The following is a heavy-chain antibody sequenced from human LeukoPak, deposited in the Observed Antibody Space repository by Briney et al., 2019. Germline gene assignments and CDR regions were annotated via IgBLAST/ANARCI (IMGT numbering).Heavy chain of an antibody. J-gene: IGHJ1*01. CDR3: AREPGASGTQTAGYFQY. CDR1: GGIFSSYT. V-gene: IGHV1-69*13. D-gene: IGHD3-10*01. CDR2: IIPIFGTT. Sequence: SVKVSCKASGGIFSSYTFNWVRQAPGQGLEWMGGIIPIFGTTNYAQKFQGRVTITADESTSTAYMELSSLRSEDTAVYYCAREPGASGTQTAGYFQYWGQGTLVTVSS.